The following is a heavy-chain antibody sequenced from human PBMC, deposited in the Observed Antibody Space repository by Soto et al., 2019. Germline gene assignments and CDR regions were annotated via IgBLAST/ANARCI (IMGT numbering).Heavy chain of an antibody. CDR3: AREQSRPLRSRASDY. V-gene: IGHV3-64*01. CDR2: ISSNGGST. J-gene: IGHJ4*02. CDR1: GFTFSSYA. D-gene: IGHD2-15*01. Sequence: HPGGSLRLSCAASGFTFSSYAMHWVRQAPGKGLEYVSAISSNGGSTYYANSVKGRFTISRDNSKNTLYLQMGSLRAEDMAVYYCAREQSRPLRSRASDYWGQGTLVTVSS.